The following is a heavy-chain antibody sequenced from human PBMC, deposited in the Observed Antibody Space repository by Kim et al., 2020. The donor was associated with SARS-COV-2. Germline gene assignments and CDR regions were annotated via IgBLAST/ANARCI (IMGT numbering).Heavy chain of an antibody. V-gene: IGHV1-69*01. CDR3: ASYYYGSGTEGPH. J-gene: IGHJ4*02. D-gene: IGHD3-10*01. Sequence: YAQKFQGRVTITADEATSTAYMERSSLRSEDTAVYYCASYYYGSGTEGPHWGQGTLVTVSS.